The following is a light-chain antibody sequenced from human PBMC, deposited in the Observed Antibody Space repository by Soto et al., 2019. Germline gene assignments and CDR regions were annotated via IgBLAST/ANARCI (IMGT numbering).Light chain of an antibody. V-gene: IGLV2-23*01. CDR2: EGS. CDR3: CAYVGSDTYVI. J-gene: IGLJ2*01. CDR1: SSDIGGYIL. Sequence: QSVLTQPASVSGSPGQSITISCTGTSSDIGGYILVSWYQQEPGKAPKLMIYEGSKRPSGVPNRFSGSKSGNTASLTISGLQAEDEAHYYCCAYVGSDTYVIFGGGTKLTVL.